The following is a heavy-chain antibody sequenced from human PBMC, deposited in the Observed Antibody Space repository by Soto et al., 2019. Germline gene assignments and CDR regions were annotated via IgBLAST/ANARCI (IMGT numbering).Heavy chain of an antibody. CDR2: FDPEDGET. CDR1: GYTLTELS. D-gene: IGHD3-16*02. J-gene: IGHJ4*02. Sequence: ASVKVSCKVSGYTLTELSMHWVRQAPGKGLEWMGGFDPEDGETIYAQKFQGRVTMTEDTSTDTAYMELSSLRSEDTAVYYCATDVIMITFGGVIVSSAYWGQGTLVTVSS. CDR3: ATDVIMITFGGVIVSSAY. V-gene: IGHV1-24*01.